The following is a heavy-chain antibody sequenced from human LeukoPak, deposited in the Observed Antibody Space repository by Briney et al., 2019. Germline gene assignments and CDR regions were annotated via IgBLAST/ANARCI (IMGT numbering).Heavy chain of an antibody. CDR2: IYYSGST. J-gene: IGHJ4*02. CDR1: GGSISSGDYY. Sequence: SQTLSLTCTVSGGSISSGDYYWSWIRQPPGKGLEWIGYIYYSGSTYYNPSLKSRVTISVDTSKNQFSLKLSSVTAADTAVYYCATHSGSYDSHDYWGQGTLVTVSS. D-gene: IGHD1-26*01. CDR3: ATHSGSYDSHDY. V-gene: IGHV4-30-4*08.